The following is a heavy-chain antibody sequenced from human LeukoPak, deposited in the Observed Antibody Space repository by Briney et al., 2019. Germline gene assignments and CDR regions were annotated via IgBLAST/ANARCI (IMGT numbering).Heavy chain of an antibody. CDR3: ARHMGLGYSYGYPYFDY. Sequence: SETLSLTCTVSGGSISSYYWSWIRQPPGKGLAWIGYIYYSGSTNYNPSLKSRVTISVDTSKNQFSLKLSSVTAADTAVYYCARHMGLGYSYGYPYFDYWGQGTLVTVSS. V-gene: IGHV4-59*08. CDR2: IYYSGST. D-gene: IGHD5-18*01. CDR1: GGSISSYY. J-gene: IGHJ4*02.